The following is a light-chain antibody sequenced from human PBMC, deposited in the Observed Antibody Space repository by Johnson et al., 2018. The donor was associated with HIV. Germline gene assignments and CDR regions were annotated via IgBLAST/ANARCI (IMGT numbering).Light chain of an antibody. V-gene: IGLV1-51*02. CDR2: ENN. J-gene: IGLJ1*01. CDR1: SSNIGNNY. CDR3: GTWDSSLSADV. Sequence: HSVLTQPPSVSAAPGQKVTISCSGSSSNIGNNYVSWYQQLPGTAPKLLIYENNKRPSGIPDRFSGSKSGTSATLGITGLQTGDEADYYCGTWDSSLSADVFGTGTNVTVL.